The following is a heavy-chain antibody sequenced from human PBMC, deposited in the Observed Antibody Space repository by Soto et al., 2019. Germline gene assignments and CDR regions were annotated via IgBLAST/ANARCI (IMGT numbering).Heavy chain of an antibody. CDR1: GGSFSGYY. V-gene: IGHV4-34*01. Sequence: SETLSLTCAVYGGSFSGYYWSWIRQPPGKGLEWIGEINHSGSTNYNPSLKSRVSISVDTSKNQFSLKLSSVTAADTAVYYCAREMVRGVIDDYWGQGTLVTVSS. CDR3: AREMVRGVIDDY. D-gene: IGHD3-10*01. J-gene: IGHJ4*02. CDR2: INHSGST.